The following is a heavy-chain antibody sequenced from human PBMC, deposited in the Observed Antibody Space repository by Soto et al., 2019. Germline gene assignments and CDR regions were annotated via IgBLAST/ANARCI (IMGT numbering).Heavy chain of an antibody. CDR1: GGSISSSSYY. D-gene: IGHD6-19*01. CDR2: IYYSGST. Sequence: SETLSLTCTVSGGSISSSSYYWGWIRQPPGKGLEWIGSIYYSGSTYYNPSLKSRVTISVDTSKNQFSLKLSSVTAADTAVYYCARRNSRWIAVAGFPTDYWGQGTLVTVSS. J-gene: IGHJ4*02. CDR3: ARRNSRWIAVAGFPTDY. V-gene: IGHV4-39*01.